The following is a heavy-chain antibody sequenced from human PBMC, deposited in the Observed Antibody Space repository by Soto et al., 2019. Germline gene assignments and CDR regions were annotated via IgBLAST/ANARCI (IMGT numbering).Heavy chain of an antibody. D-gene: IGHD3-16*02. J-gene: IGHJ6*02. CDR3: EAEMTFGKLSVV. CDR2: IFPKFGTT. Sequence: QVQLVQSGAEVKKPGSSVKVSCKASGATDTNYVISWVRQAPGQGLEWMGGIFPKFGTTYSAQKLQDRLTITADESTSTVYMQLSSLRLDDTAVYYCEAEMTFGKLSVVWGQGTTVTVSS. CDR1: GATDTNYV. V-gene: IGHV1-69*01.